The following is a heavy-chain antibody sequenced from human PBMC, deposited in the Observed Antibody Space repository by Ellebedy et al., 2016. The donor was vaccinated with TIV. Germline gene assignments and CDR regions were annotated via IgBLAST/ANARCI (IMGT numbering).Heavy chain of an antibody. Sequence: SETLSLTCAVSGGSISSSNWWSWIRQPPGEGLQWIGEINHSGNTHYNPSLKNRVTISVDTSKNQFSLKLTSVTAADTAVYYCANLLSSFDCWGQGTPVTVSS. CDR2: INHSGNT. J-gene: IGHJ4*02. V-gene: IGHV4-4*02. CDR1: GGSISSSNW. CDR3: ANLLSSFDC.